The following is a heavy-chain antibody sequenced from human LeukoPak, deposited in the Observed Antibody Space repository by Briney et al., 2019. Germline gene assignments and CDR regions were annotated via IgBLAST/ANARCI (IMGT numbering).Heavy chain of an antibody. CDR1: GFTFSSFS. D-gene: IGHD1-26*01. CDR2: ISHSGSEK. J-gene: IGHJ4*02. V-gene: IGHV3-30-3*01. Sequence: GGSLRLSCAASGFTFSSFSMYWVRQAPGKGLEWVALISHSGSEKYYADSVKGRFTISRDNAKNSLYLQMNSLRAEDTAVYYCARDVGFDYWGQGTLVTVSS. CDR3: ARDVGFDY.